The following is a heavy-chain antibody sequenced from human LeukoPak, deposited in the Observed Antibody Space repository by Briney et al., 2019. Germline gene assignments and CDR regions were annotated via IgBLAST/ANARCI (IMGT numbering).Heavy chain of an antibody. CDR3: AKARSSYYYYMDV. CDR1: GFTFSSYG. V-gene: IGHV3-30*02. J-gene: IGHJ6*03. Sequence: GGSLRLSCAASGFTFSSYGVHWVRQAPGKGLEWVAFIRYDGSNKYYADPVKGRFTISRDNSKNTLYLQMNSLRAEDTAVYYCAKARSSYYYYMDVWGKGTTVTVSS. CDR2: IRYDGSNK.